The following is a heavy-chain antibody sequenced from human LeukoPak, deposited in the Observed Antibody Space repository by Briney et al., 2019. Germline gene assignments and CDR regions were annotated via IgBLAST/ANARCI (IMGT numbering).Heavy chain of an antibody. D-gene: IGHD6-13*01. V-gene: IGHV3-13*01. CDR2: INTAGDT. Sequence: GGSLRLSCAASGFTFKSYDMHWVRQAAGEGPEWVSAINTAGDTYYQGSVKGRFTISRENAKNSLYLQMNSLRAGDTAVYYCASGGRGSSWFGNWGRGTLVTVSS. J-gene: IGHJ4*02. CDR1: GFTFKSYD. CDR3: ASGGRGSSWFGN.